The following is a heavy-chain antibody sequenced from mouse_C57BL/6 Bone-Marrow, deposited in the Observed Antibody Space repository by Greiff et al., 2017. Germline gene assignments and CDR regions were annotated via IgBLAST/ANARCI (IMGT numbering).Heavy chain of an antibody. J-gene: IGHJ4*01. CDR3: ARKGRAQATFVYYAMDY. V-gene: IGHV1-55*01. D-gene: IGHD3-2*02. Sequence: VQLQQPGAELVKPGASVKMSCKASGYTFTSYWITWVKQRPGQGLEWIGDIYPGSGSTNYNEKFKSKATLTVDTSSSTAYMQLSSLTSEDSAVYYCARKGRAQATFVYYAMDYWGQGTSVTVSS. CDR1: GYTFTSYW. CDR2: IYPGSGST.